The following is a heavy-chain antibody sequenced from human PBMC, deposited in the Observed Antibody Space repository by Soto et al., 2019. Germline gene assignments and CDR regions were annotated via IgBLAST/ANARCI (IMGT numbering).Heavy chain of an antibody. CDR1: GFTFSRCD. D-gene: IGHD5-12*01. V-gene: IGHV3-21*01. J-gene: IGHJ4*02. Sequence: PGGSLRLSCATSGFTFSRCDMNWVRQAPGRGLEWVLFISSSASYMYYADSVKGRFTISRDNSKKSLYLQMNSLRADDTAVYYCARECVDTVTSITIPFDYWGQGALVTVSS. CDR2: ISSSASYM. CDR3: ARECVDTVTSITIPFDY.